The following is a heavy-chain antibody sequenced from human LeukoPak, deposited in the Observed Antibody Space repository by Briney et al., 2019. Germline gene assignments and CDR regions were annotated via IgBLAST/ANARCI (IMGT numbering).Heavy chain of an antibody. V-gene: IGHV1-69*04. D-gene: IGHD6-19*01. Sequence: SVKVSCKASGGTFSSYAISWVRQAPGQGLEWMGRIIPILGIANYAQKFQGRVTITADESTSTAYMELSSLRSEDTAVYYCARLVRSGWFDYWGQGTLVTVSS. CDR3: ARLVRSGWFDY. J-gene: IGHJ4*02. CDR2: IIPILGIA. CDR1: GGTFSSYA.